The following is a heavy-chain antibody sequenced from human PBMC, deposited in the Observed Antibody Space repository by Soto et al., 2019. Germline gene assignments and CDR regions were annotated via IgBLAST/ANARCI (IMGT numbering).Heavy chain of an antibody. CDR2: ISDSGGGT. CDR1: GFTFSSYA. CDR3: AKGNSGRYYYGMDV. D-gene: IGHD1-1*01. V-gene: IGHV3-23*01. Sequence: EVQLLESGGGLVQPGGSLRLSCAAFGFTFSSYAMSWVRQAPGKGLEWVSAISDSGGGTYYADSVKGRFTISRDNXXNTLYLQMTSLRAEDTAVYYCAKGNSGRYYYGMDVWGQGTTVTVSS. J-gene: IGHJ6*02.